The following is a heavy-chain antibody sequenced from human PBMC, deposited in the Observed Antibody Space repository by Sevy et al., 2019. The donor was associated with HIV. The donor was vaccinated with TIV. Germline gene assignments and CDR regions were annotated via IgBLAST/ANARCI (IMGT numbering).Heavy chain of an antibody. Sequence: GSLRLSCAASGFTFSSYNMNWVRQAPGKGLEWHSYIGSTSSTIYYADSVKGRFTISRDNAKNSLYLQMNSLTAEDTAVYYCAREGIAVPGDYWGQGTLVTVSS. V-gene: IGHV3-48*01. J-gene: IGHJ4*02. CDR2: IGSTSSTI. D-gene: IGHD6-19*01. CDR3: AREGIAVPGDY. CDR1: GFTFSSYN.